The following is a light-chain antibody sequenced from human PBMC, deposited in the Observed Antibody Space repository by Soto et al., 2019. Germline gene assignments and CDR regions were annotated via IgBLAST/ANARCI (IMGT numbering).Light chain of an antibody. Sequence: DIQMSQSPSSLSASVGDRVTITFRASQSISSYLNWYQQKPGKAPKLLIYAASSLQSGVPSRFSGSGSGTDFTLTISSLQPEDFATYYCQQSYSTPSITFGQGHDWRL. V-gene: IGKV1-39*01. CDR3: QQSYSTPSIT. J-gene: IGKJ5*01. CDR2: AAS. CDR1: QSISSY.